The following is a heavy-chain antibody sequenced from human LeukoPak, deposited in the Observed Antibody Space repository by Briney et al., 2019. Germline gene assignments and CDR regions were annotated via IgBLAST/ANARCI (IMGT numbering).Heavy chain of an antibody. Sequence: KSGGSLRLSCAASGFTFSSYSMNWVRQAPGKGLEWVSSISSSSSYIYYADSVKGRFTISRDNAKNSLYLQMNSLRAEDTAVYYCARGGPSGDFWGFDPWGQGTLVTVSS. CDR3: ARGGPSGDFWGFDP. CDR2: ISSSSSYI. D-gene: IGHD3-3*01. V-gene: IGHV3-21*01. CDR1: GFTFSSYS. J-gene: IGHJ5*02.